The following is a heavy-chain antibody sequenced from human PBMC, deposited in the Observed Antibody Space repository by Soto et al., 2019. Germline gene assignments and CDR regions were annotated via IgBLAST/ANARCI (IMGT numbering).Heavy chain of an antibody. V-gene: IGHV1-69*02. CDR3: ARVSRETRIGWYFDWFDP. J-gene: IGHJ5*02. CDR2: IIPILGIA. D-gene: IGHD6-19*01. Sequence: SVKVSCKASGGTFSSYTISWVRQAPGQGLEWMGRIIPILGIANYAQKFQGRVTITADKSTSTAYMELSSLRSEDTAVYYCARVSRETRIGWYFDWFDPWGQG. CDR1: GGTFSSYT.